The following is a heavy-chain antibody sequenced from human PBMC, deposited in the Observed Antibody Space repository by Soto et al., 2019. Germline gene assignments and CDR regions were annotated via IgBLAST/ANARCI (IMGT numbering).Heavy chain of an antibody. Sequence: QVQLVESGGGVVQPGRSLRLSCAASGFTFSSYGMHGVRQAPGKGLEWVAVIWYDGSNKYYADSVKGRFTISRDNSKNTLYLQMNSLRAEDTAVYYCARDRGSSWYDYWGQGTLVTVSS. V-gene: IGHV3-33*01. D-gene: IGHD6-13*01. CDR3: ARDRGSSWYDY. J-gene: IGHJ4*02. CDR1: GFTFSSYG. CDR2: IWYDGSNK.